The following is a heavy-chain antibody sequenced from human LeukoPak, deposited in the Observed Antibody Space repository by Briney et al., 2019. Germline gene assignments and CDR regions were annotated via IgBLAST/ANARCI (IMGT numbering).Heavy chain of an antibody. CDR2: IIPILGIA. CDR3: ARGFPNYYGSGSYYNVDDYFDY. Sequence: SVKVSCKVSGGTFSSYAISWVRQAPGQGLEWMGRIIPILGIANYAQKFQGRVTITADKSTSTAYMELSSLRSEDTAVYYCARGFPNYYGSGSYYNVDDYFDYWGQGTLVTVSS. D-gene: IGHD3-10*01. V-gene: IGHV1-69*04. J-gene: IGHJ4*02. CDR1: GGTFSSYA.